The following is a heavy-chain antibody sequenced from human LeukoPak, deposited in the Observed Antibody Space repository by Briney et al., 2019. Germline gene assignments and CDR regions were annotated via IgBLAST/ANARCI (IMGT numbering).Heavy chain of an antibody. CDR2: IYYSGST. CDR3: ARDQRVVGATADAFDI. Sequence: PSQTLSLTCTVSGGSISSGDYYCSWIRQPPGKGLEWLGYIYYSGSTSYNPSLKSRVTIFVDTSKNQFSLKLSSVTAADTAVYYCARDQRVVGATADAFDIWGQGTMVTVSS. J-gene: IGHJ3*02. CDR1: GGSISSGDYY. V-gene: IGHV4-30-4*08. D-gene: IGHD1-26*01.